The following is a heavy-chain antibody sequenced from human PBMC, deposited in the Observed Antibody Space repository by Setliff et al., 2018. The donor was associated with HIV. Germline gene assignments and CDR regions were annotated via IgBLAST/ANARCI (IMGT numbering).Heavy chain of an antibody. D-gene: IGHD6-19*01. CDR3: ARAHHGIAVAGKHYYYYYYMDV. CDR2: TYYRSKWYN. Sequence: PSQTLSLTCAISGDSVSSDSAAWNWIRQSPSRGLEWLGRTYYRSKWYNDYAVSVKSRITINPDTSKNQFSLQLNSVTPEDTAVYYCARAHHGIAVAGKHYYYYYYMDVWGKGTTVTVSS. J-gene: IGHJ6*03. CDR1: GDSVSSDSAA. V-gene: IGHV6-1*01.